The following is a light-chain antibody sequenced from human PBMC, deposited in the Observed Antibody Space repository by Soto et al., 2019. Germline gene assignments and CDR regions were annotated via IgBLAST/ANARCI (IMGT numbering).Light chain of an antibody. J-gene: IGLJ3*02. CDR1: SSNIGAGYD. CDR2: GNS. Sequence: QSVLTQPPSVSGAPGQRVTISCTGSSSNIGAGYDVHWYQQLPGTAPKPLIYGNSNRPSGVPDRFSGSKSGTSASLAITGLQAEDEADYYCQSYDSSLRVFGGGTQLTVL. V-gene: IGLV1-40*01. CDR3: QSYDSSLRV.